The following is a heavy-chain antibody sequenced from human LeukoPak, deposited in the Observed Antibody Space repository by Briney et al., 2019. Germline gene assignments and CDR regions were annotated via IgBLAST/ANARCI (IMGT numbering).Heavy chain of an antibody. V-gene: IGHV3-48*01. CDR1: GFTFSTYS. CDR2: ISGSSGTI. J-gene: IGHJ6*03. CDR3: ARRSEFGVLYYMDV. Sequence: GGSLRLSCAASGFTFSTYSMNWVRQAPGKGLDWVSYISGSSGTIYYADSVKGRFTISRDNAKSSLYLQMNSLRAEHTAVYYCARRSEFGVLYYMDVWGKGTTVTVSS. D-gene: IGHD3-16*01.